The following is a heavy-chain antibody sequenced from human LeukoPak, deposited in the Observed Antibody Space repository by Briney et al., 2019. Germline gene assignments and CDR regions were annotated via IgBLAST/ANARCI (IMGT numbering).Heavy chain of an antibody. CDR3: ASSDVLRFLEWLLRD. CDR2: IIPIFGTA. Sequence: GASVTVTCTASGGTFSSYAISWVRQAPGQGLEWMGGIIPIFGTANYAQKFQGRVTITADESTSTAYMELSSLRSEDTAVYYCASSDVLRFLEWLLRDWGQGTLVTVSS. J-gene: IGHJ4*02. CDR1: GGTFSSYA. D-gene: IGHD3-3*01. V-gene: IGHV1-69*13.